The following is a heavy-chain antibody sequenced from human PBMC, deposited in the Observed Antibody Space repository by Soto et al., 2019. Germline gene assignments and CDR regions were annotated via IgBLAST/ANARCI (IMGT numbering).Heavy chain of an antibody. Sequence: SGPTLVNPTQTLTLTCTFSGFSLTTSGMGVGWIRQPPGRALEWLALIYWDDDKRYSPSLKSRLTITKDTAKNQVVLRMTNMDPVDTATYYCVRRRRLCDGCICYYSWFDPWGQGALVTVSS. V-gene: IGHV2-5*02. CDR1: GFSLTTSGMG. D-gene: IGHD2-15*01. CDR2: IYWDDDK. J-gene: IGHJ5*02. CDR3: VRRRRLCDGCICYYSWFDP.